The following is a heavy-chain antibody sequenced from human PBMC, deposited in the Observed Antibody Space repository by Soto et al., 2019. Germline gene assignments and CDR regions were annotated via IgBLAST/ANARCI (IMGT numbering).Heavy chain of an antibody. V-gene: IGHV4-59*01. CDR3: ARYKSNYYYGMDV. CDR2: IYYSGIT. J-gene: IGHJ6*02. D-gene: IGHD1-20*01. CDR1: GGSIGSYC. Sequence: SETLCLTCTVSGGSIGSYCGSWIRQPPGKGLEWIGYIYYSGITNYNPSLKSRVTISVDTSKNQFSLKLSSVTAADTAVYYCARYKSNYYYGMDVWGQGTTVTVSS.